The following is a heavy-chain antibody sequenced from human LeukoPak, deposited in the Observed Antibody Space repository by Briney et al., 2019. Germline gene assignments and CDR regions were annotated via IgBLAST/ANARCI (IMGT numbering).Heavy chain of an antibody. D-gene: IGHD6-19*01. V-gene: IGHV1-3*01. J-gene: IGHJ4*02. CDR2: IHAGTGNT. Sequence: GASVKVSCKASGYTFISYAIHWVRQAPGQRLEWMGWIHAGTGNTKYSQKFQGRVTITRDTSANTVYMELSRLRPEDTAVYYCAREQWLSTPFDYWGQGTLVTVSS. CDR3: AREQWLSTPFDY. CDR1: GYTFISYA.